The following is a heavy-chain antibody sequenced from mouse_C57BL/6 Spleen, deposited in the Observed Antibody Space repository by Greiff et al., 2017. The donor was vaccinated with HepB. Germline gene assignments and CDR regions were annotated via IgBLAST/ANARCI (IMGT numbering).Heavy chain of an antibody. CDR2: IRLKSDNYAT. Sequence: DVQLQESGGGLVQPGGSMKLSCVASGFTFSNYWMNWVRQSPEKGLEWVAQIRLKSDNYATHYAESVKGRFTISRDDSKSSVYLQMNNLRAEDTGIYYCTDGAYWGQGTLVTVSA. CDR3: TDGAY. J-gene: IGHJ3*01. CDR1: GFTFSNYW. V-gene: IGHV6-3*01.